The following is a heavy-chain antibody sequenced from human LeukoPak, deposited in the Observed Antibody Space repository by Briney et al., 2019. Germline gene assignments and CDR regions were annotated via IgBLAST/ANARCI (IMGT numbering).Heavy chain of an antibody. CDR3: GAAAGVRNYYYYGMDV. V-gene: IGHV1-8*01. D-gene: IGHD6-13*01. CDR2: MNPNSGNT. J-gene: IGHJ6*02. CDR1: GYTFTSYD. Sequence: GASVKVSCKASGYTFTSYDINWVRQATGQGLEWMGWMNPNSGNTGYAQKFQGRVTMTRNTSISTAYMELSSLRSEDTAVYYCGAAAGVRNYYYYGMDVWGQGTTVTDSS.